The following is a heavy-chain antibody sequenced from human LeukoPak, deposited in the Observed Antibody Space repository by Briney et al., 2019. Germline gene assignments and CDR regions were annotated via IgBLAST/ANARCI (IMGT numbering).Heavy chain of an antibody. CDR1: GFTFSSYA. CDR3: ARGRLGYCSSTSCLSPDY. Sequence: GRSLRLSCAAPGFTFSSYAMHWVRQAPGKGLEWVAVISYDGSNKYYADSVKGRFTISRDNSKNTLYLQMNSLRAEDTAVYYCARGRLGYCSSTSCLSPDYWGQGTLVTVSS. J-gene: IGHJ4*02. CDR2: ISYDGSNK. D-gene: IGHD2-2*01. V-gene: IGHV3-30-3*01.